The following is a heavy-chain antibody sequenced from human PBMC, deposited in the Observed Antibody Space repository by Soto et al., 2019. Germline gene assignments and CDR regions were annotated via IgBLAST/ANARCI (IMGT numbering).Heavy chain of an antibody. D-gene: IGHD5-18*01. CDR3: ARDCRIQIWPFFDY. CDR1: GGSISSGGYY. V-gene: IGHV4-31*03. Sequence: SETLSLTCTVSGGSISSGGYYWSWIRQHPGKGLEWIGYIYYSGSTYYNPSLKSRVTISVDTSKNQFSLKLSSVTAADTAVYYCARDCRIQIWPFFDYWGQGTMVTVSS. J-gene: IGHJ4*02. CDR2: IYYSGST.